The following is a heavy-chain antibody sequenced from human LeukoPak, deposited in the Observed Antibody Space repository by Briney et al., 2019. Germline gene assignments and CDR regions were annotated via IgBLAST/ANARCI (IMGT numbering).Heavy chain of an antibody. D-gene: IGHD1-26*01. V-gene: IGHV3-48*03. CDR3: ASGSYTYFDY. J-gene: IGHJ4*02. CDR1: GFTLSSYE. Sequence: GGSLRLSCAASGFTLSSYEMNWVRQAPGKGLEWVSYISSSGSTIYYADSVKGRFTISRDNAKNSLYLQMNSLRAEDTAVYYCASGSYTYFDYWGQGTLVTVSS. CDR2: ISSSGSTI.